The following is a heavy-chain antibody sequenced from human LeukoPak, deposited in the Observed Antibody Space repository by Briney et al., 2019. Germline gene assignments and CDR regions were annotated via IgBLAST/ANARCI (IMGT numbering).Heavy chain of an antibody. J-gene: IGHJ5*02. Sequence: GASVKVSCKASGYTFTSYGISWVRQAPGQGLEWMGWISAYNGNTNYAQKLQGRVTMTTDTSTSTAYMELRSLRSDDTAGYYCAREKRSGHSHPVWFDPWGQGTLVSVS. D-gene: IGHD2-21*01. CDR2: ISAYNGNT. CDR1: GYTFTSYG. V-gene: IGHV1-18*01. CDR3: AREKRSGHSHPVWFDP.